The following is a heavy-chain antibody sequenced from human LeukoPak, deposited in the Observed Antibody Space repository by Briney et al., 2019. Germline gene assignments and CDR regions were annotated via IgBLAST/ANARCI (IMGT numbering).Heavy chain of an antibody. CDR3: ARGGDSSGYYYPVFDY. CDR1: GGSLSSYY. J-gene: IGHJ4*02. Sequence: SETLSLTCTVSGGSLSSYYWSWVRQPPGKGLEGIGYIYYSGSTNYNPSLKRRVTISVDTSKNQFSLKLSSVTAADTAVYYCARGGDSSGYYYPVFDYWGQGTLVTVSS. CDR2: IYYSGST. V-gene: IGHV4-59*01. D-gene: IGHD3-22*01.